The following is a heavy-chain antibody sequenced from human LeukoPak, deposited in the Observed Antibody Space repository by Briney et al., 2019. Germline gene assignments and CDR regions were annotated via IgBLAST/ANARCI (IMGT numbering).Heavy chain of an antibody. D-gene: IGHD1-26*01. CDR2: IYYSGST. Sequence: PSETLSLTCTVSGGSTSSSSYYWGWIRQPPGKGLEWIGSIYYSGSTYYNPSLKSRVTISVDTSKNQFSLKLSSVTAADTAVYYCARIDSGSDWGQGTLVTVSS. J-gene: IGHJ4*02. CDR1: GGSTSSSSYY. CDR3: ARIDSGSD. V-gene: IGHV4-39*01.